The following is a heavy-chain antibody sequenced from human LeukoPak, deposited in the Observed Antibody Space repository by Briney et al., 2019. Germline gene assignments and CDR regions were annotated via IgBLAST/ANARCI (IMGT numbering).Heavy chain of an antibody. CDR2: ISYDGSNK. V-gene: IGHV3-30-3*01. CDR3: ANLWLGVPH. D-gene: IGHD3-10*01. Sequence: GGSLRLSCAASGFTFSSHAMHWVRQAPGKGLEWVAVISYDGSNKYYADSVKGRFTISRDNSKNTLYLQMNSLRAEDTAVYYCANLWLGVPHWGQGTLVTVSS. J-gene: IGHJ4*02. CDR1: GFTFSSHA.